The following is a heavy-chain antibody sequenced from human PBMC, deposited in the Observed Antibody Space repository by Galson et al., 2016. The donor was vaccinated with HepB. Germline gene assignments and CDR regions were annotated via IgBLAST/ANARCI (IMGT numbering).Heavy chain of an antibody. V-gene: IGHV3-21*01. J-gene: IGHJ3*02. CDR3: ARDGELGGSYYRRDFDI. CDR1: GFTFSSYS. CDR2: ISSRSNYI. Sequence: SLRLSCAASGFTFSSYSMNWVRQAPGKGLEWVSSISSRSNYIYYADSVKGRFTISRDNAKNSLYLQMNSLRAEDTALYYCARDGELGGSYYRRDFDIWGRGTMVSVSS. D-gene: IGHD1-26*01.